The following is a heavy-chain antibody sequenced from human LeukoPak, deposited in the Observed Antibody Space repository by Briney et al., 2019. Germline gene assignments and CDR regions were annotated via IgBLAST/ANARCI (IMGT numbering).Heavy chain of an antibody. CDR1: GYTFSDNY. D-gene: IGHD2-15*01. CDR3: ARDRVYCSAGSCYPSYSFDS. Sequence: ASVKVSCKASGYTFSDNYIHWVRQAPGQGLEWMGWINHNTGGTNYAQKFQGRVTMTRDTSISTAYMELSRLRSDDTAVYYCARDRVYCSAGSCYPSYSFDSWGQGTLVTVSS. CDR2: INHNTGGT. V-gene: IGHV1-2*02. J-gene: IGHJ4*02.